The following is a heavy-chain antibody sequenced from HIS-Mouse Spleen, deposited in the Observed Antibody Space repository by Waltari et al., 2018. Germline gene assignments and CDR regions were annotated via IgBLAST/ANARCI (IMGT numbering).Heavy chain of an antibody. CDR3: ARAWYSSSWFDY. CDR2: IYYSGST. Sequence: QLQLQESGPGLVKPSETLSLTCTVSGGSISSSRYYWGWIRPPPGKGLEWIGSIYYSGSTYYNPSLKSRVTISVDKSKNQFSLKLSSVTAADTAVYYCARAWYSSSWFDYWGQGTLVTVSS. J-gene: IGHJ4*02. D-gene: IGHD6-13*01. CDR1: GGSISSSRYY. V-gene: IGHV4-39*07.